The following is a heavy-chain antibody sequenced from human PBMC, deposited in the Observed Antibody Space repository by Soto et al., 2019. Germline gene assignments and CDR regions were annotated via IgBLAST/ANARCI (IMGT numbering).Heavy chain of an antibody. V-gene: IGHV3-30-3*01. J-gene: IGHJ4*02. CDR2: ISYNGSNT. CDR3: ARDKGRSMTYQLEY. CDR1: GFLFRTYP. D-gene: IGHD2-2*01. Sequence: SLSLSCAASGFLFRTYPMHWVRQAPGKGLEWVTVISYNGSNTYYADSVKGRFTISRDNMLYLQMNSLRAEETAVYYCARDKGRSMTYQLEYWGKGNMVIVSS.